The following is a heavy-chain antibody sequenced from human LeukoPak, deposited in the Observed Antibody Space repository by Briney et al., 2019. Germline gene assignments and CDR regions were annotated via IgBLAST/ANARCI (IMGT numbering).Heavy chain of an antibody. V-gene: IGHV4-59*08. D-gene: IGHD2-15*01. CDR1: GGSISSYY. J-gene: IGHJ2*01. Sequence: PSETLSLTCTVSGGSISSYYWSWIRQPPGKGLEWIGYIYYSGSTNYNPSLKSRVTISVDTSKNQFPLKLSSVTAADTAVYYCARTYSKYFDLWGRGTLVTVSS. CDR2: IYYSGST. CDR3: ARTYSKYFDL.